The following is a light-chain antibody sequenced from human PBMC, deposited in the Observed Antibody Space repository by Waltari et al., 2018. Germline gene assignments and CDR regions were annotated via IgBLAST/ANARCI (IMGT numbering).Light chain of an antibody. CDR1: NSDVGNYKR. CDR3: SSYAGSSKGV. Sequence: QSALTQPASVSGSPGQSITISCTGTNSDVGNYKRVSWYQQHPDKAPKRMIYAVSKRPSGVSDRFSGAKSGDMASLTISGLQPEDEAEYFCSSYAGSSKGVFGGGTKVTVL. J-gene: IGLJ2*01. V-gene: IGLV2-23*02. CDR2: AVS.